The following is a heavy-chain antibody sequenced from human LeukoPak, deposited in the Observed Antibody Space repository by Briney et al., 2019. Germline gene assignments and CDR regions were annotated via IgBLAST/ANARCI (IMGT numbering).Heavy chain of an antibody. Sequence: GASVKVSCKASGYTFTSYGISWVRQAPGQGLEWMGGIIPIFGTANYAQKFQGRVTITADESTSTAYMELSSLRSEDTAVYYCARDSVVPAAISDYYYYGMDVWGQGTTVTVSS. J-gene: IGHJ6*02. V-gene: IGHV1-69*13. CDR3: ARDSVVPAAISDYYYYGMDV. D-gene: IGHD2-2*02. CDR1: GYTFTSYG. CDR2: IIPIFGTA.